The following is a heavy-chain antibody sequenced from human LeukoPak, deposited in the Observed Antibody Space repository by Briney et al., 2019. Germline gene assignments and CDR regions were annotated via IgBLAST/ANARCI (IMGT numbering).Heavy chain of an antibody. CDR3: ARDMGY. Sequence: GSLRLSCAASGFTFSSYVMHWVRQAPGKGLEWVAIISYDGSNEYYADSVKGRFTISRDNSKNTLYLQMNSLRAADTAVYYCARDMGYWGQGTLVTVSS. D-gene: IGHD3-10*01. J-gene: IGHJ4*02. CDR1: GFTFSSYV. CDR2: ISYDGSNE. V-gene: IGHV3-30*04.